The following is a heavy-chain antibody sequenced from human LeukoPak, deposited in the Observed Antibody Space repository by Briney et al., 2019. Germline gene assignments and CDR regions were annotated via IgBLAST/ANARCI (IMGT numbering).Heavy chain of an antibody. D-gene: IGHD2-2*01. CDR2: ISGSGGSA. J-gene: IGHJ4*02. V-gene: IGHV3-23*01. CDR3: KDYASRGDY. CDR1: GFTFSSFE. Sequence: GGSLRLSCAASGFTFSSFEMSWVRQAPGKGLEWVSAISGSGGSAYYADSVKGRFTISRDNSRNSLSLQMNSLRAEDTAVYYCKDYASRGDYWGQGTLVTVSS.